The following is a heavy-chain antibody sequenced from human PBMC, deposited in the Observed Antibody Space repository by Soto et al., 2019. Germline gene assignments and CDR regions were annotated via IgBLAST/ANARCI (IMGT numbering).Heavy chain of an antibody. CDR2: IYSSGST. J-gene: IGHJ3*01. Sequence: QVQLQESGPGLVKPPETLSLTCTVSGGSIRRYYWSWIRQPAGKGLEWIGRIYSSGSTKYNPSLKSRFTMSVDTSKNQFSLKLSSVTAADTAVYYCAREGTTSGSFEVWGQGTMVTVSS. CDR1: GGSIRRYY. CDR3: AREGTTSGSFEV. D-gene: IGHD1-26*01. V-gene: IGHV4-4*07.